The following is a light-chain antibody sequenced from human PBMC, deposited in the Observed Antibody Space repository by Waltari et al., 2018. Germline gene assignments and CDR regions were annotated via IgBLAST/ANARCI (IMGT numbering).Light chain of an antibody. Sequence: DIQLTQSPSSLAASVGDRVTLPCRASQDIGGYLNWYQHQPGRAPQFLIYRTTILTTGVPSRFSGGASRTDYTLTIANLQPEDIATYYCQYYDNLPMFTFGPGTKVEIK. V-gene: IGKV1-33*01. J-gene: IGKJ2*01. CDR2: RTT. CDR3: QYYDNLPMFT. CDR1: QDIGGY.